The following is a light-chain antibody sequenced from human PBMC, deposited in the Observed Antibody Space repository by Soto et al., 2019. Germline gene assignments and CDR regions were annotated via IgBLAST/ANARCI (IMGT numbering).Light chain of an antibody. CDR2: GAS. CDR1: QSVSSN. Sequence: EIVMTQSPATLSVSPGERATLSCRASQSVSSNLAWYQQKPGQAPRLLIYGASTRATGVPARFSGSGSGTEFTLIISSLLSDDYAAYYCQQYNNWPPYTFGEGTKLEIK. CDR3: QQYNNWPPYT. J-gene: IGKJ2*01. V-gene: IGKV3D-15*01.